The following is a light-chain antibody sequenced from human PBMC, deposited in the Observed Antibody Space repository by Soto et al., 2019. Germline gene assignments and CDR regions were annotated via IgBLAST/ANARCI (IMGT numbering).Light chain of an antibody. CDR3: KQYTPLPLT. Sequence: DNERSQTISRPSASVGEKVSITCRASQSITGWLAWYQQKPGKAPKLLIYKASSLESGVPSRFSGSGSGTEITLSFAVLESHDIATYDLKQYTPLPLTGGGGTKVDIK. CDR1: QSITGW. CDR2: KAS. J-gene: IGKJ4*01. V-gene: IGKV1-5*03.